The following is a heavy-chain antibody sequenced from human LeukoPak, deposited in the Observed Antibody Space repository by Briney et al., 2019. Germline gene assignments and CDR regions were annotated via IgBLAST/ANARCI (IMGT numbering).Heavy chain of an antibody. J-gene: IGHJ1*01. V-gene: IGHV3-15*01. CDR3: TTGSYGGY. D-gene: IGHD3-16*01. CDR1: GFPFSVAW. Sequence: GGSLRLSCAASGFPFSVAWMNWVRQAPGKGLEWVGRIKTKAQGEIKTYAAPVEGRVTISRDDLKNTLYLQMNSLRTEDTALYYCTTGSYGGYWGQGTLVTVSS. CDR2: IKTKAQGEIK.